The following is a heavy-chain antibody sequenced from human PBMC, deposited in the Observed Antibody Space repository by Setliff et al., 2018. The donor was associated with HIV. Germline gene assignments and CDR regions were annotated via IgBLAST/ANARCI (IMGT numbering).Heavy chain of an antibody. CDR2: IRYDGSNK. CDR1: GFTFSSYG. J-gene: IGHJ6*02. CDR3: AKDQVMRPITGYYYGMDV. V-gene: IGHV3-30*02. Sequence: PGGSLRLSCVASGFTFSSYGMYWVRQAPGKGLEWEAVIRYDGSNKYYADSVKGRVTISRDNANNTLYLQMNSLRAEDTAVYYCAKDQVMRPITGYYYGMDVWGQGTTVTVSS. D-gene: IGHD2-8*02.